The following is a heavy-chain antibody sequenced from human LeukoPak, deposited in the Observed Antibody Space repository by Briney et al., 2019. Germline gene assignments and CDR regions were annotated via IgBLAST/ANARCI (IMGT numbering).Heavy chain of an antibody. V-gene: IGHV3-21*01. CDR2: ISASSTYI. CDR1: GFTFSTYS. J-gene: IGHJ4*02. CDR3: ARGRAVAGSYYFDY. Sequence: GGSLRLSCAGAGFTFSTYSMNWVRQAPGKGLEWVSSISASSTYIYYADSVKGRFTVSRDNAENSPYLQMNSLRAEDTAVYYCARGRAVAGSYYFDYWGQGALVTVSS. D-gene: IGHD6-19*01.